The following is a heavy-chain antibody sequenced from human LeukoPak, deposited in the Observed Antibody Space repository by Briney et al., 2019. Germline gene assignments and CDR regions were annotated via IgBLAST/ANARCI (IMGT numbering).Heavy chain of an antibody. V-gene: IGHV4-31*03. J-gene: IGHJ3*02. CDR1: GGSISSGGYY. Sequence: PSETLSLTCTVSGGSISSGGYYWSWIRQHPGKGLEWIGYIYYSGSTYYNPSLKSRLTISVDTSKNQFSLKLSSVTAADTAVYYCARDLGEVRDAFDIWGQGTMVTVSS. CDR2: IYYSGST. CDR3: ARDLGEVRDAFDI. D-gene: IGHD3-10*01.